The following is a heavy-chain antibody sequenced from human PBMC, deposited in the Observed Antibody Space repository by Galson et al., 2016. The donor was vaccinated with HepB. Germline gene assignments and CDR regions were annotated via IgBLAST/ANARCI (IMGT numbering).Heavy chain of an antibody. D-gene: IGHD4-17*01. V-gene: IGHV4-34*01. Sequence: LSLTCAVYGGSFSGYYWSWIRQPPGKGLEWIGEINHSGSTNYNPSLKSQVTISVDTSKNQFSLKLSSVTAADTAVYYCARGDNPDYGDYASAYYYMDVWGKGTTVTVSS. CDR2: INHSGST. J-gene: IGHJ6*03. CDR1: GGSFSGYY. CDR3: ARGDNPDYGDYASAYYYMDV.